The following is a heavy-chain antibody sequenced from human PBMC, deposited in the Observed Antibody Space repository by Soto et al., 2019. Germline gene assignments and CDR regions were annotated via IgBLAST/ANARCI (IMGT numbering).Heavy chain of an antibody. CDR3: ARHCYDTSGYYLNWFDP. J-gene: IGHJ5*02. CDR1: GGSISRRNHY. V-gene: IGHV4-39*01. D-gene: IGHD3-22*01. Sequence: SETLSLTCSVSGGSISRRNHYWGAVGQPPGKGLEWIGSIYYSGSTYYNPSLKSRVTISVDTSKSQFSLKLSSVTAADTAVYYCARHCYDTSGYYLNWFDPWGQGTLVTVSS. CDR2: IYYSGST.